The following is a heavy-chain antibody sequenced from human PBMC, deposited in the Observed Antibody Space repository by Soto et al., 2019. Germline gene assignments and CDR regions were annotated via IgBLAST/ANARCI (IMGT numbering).Heavy chain of an antibody. CDR2: IIPIFGTA. D-gene: IGHD5-18*01. J-gene: IGHJ6*02. Sequence: SVKFSCKASGGTFSSYAISWVRQAPGQGLEWMGGIIPIFGTANYAQKFKGRVTITADESTSTAYMELSSLRSEDTAVYYCARDGYSYGDDYYYGRDVWGQGTTGIVS. V-gene: IGHV1-69*13. CDR3: ARDGYSYGDDYYYGRDV. CDR1: GGTFSSYA.